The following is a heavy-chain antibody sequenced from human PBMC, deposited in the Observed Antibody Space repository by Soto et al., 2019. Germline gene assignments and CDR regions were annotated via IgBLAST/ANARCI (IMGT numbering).Heavy chain of an antibody. Sequence: GGSLRLSCAASGFTFSSYAISWVRQAPGKGLEWVSAISGSGGSTYYADSVKGRFTISRDNSKNTLYLQMNSLRAEDTTVYYCAKGLHSSGWFPDAFDIWGQGTMVTVSS. CDR1: GFTFSSYA. J-gene: IGHJ3*02. D-gene: IGHD6-19*01. V-gene: IGHV3-23*01. CDR2: ISGSGGST. CDR3: AKGLHSSGWFPDAFDI.